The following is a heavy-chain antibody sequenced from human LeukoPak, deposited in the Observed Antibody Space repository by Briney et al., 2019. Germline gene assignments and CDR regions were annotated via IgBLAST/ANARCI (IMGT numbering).Heavy chain of an antibody. J-gene: IGHJ4*02. CDR2: ISGSGGST. CDR3: AKCFGLWFGELFSFDY. CDR1: GFTVSNNY. V-gene: IGHV3-23*01. Sequence: PGGSLRLSCAASGFTVSNNYMSWVRQAPGKGLEWVSAISGSGGSTYYADSVKGRFTISRDNSKNTLYLQMNSLRAEDTAVYYCAKCFGLWFGELFSFDYWGQGTLVTVSS. D-gene: IGHD3-10*01.